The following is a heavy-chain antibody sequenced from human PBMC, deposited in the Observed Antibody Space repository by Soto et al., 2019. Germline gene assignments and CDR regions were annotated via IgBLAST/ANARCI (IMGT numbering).Heavy chain of an antibody. J-gene: IGHJ4*01. V-gene: IGHV3-7*04. Sequence: PGGSLRLSCVVSGFSLCGYWMSWVRQAPGKGLEWVANIKQDGTKTYYVDSVKGRFTISRDNAKNSLYLEMNSLRVEDTAVYYSVRDYYGPGPYWDQGTLVTVSS. CDR3: VRDYYGPGPY. CDR1: GFSLCGYW. D-gene: IGHD3-10*01. CDR2: IKQDGTKT.